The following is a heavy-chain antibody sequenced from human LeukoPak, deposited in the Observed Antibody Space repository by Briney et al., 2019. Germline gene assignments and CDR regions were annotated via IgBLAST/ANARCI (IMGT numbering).Heavy chain of an antibody. V-gene: IGHV1-2*06. CDR1: GYTFTGYY. Sequence: AASVKVSCKASGYTFTGYYMHWVRQAPGQGREWMGRINPNSGGTNYAQKFQGRVTMTRDTSISTAYMELSRPRSDDTAVYYCARGYSGVWYDSSGYRYDHWGQGTLVTVSS. D-gene: IGHD3-22*01. CDR3: ARGYSGVWYDSSGYRYDH. J-gene: IGHJ4*02. CDR2: INPNSGGT.